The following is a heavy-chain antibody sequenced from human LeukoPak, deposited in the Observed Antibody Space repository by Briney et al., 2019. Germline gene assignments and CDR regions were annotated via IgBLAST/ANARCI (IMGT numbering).Heavy chain of an antibody. J-gene: IGHJ4*02. V-gene: IGHV3-23*01. CDR2: ISGSGGST. Sequence: GGSLRLSCAASGFTFSGYAMSWVRQAPGKGLEWVSAISGSGGSTYYADSVKGRFTISRDNSKNTLYLQMNSLRAEDTAVYYCAKARDGYDYVWGSYRYDIDYWGQGTLVTVSS. CDR1: GFTFSGYA. CDR3: AKARDGYDYVWGSYRYDIDY. D-gene: IGHD3-16*02.